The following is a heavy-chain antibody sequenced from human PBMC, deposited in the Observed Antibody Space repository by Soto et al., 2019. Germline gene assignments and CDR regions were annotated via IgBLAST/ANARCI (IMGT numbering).Heavy chain of an antibody. D-gene: IGHD6-6*01. CDR2: IGAYNGDT. CDR1: GYTFTNYG. Sequence: QVQLLQSGPEVKKPGASVKVSCKASGYTFTNYGITWVRQGPGQGLEWMGGIGAYNGDTHYTEKLQGRVTMTTDTSTSTAYMELRGLKSDDTAVYYWARVRQLVGYFYYYMDVGGKGTTGTVSS. J-gene: IGHJ6*03. V-gene: IGHV1-18*01. CDR3: ARVRQLVGYFYYYMDV.